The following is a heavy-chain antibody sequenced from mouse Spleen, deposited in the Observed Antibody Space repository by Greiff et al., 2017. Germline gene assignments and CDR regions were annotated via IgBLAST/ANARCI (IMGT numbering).Heavy chain of an antibody. D-gene: IGHD2-4*01. CDR1: GFTFSDYG. CDR3: ARHDSGYFDV. Sequence: EVQLVESGGGLVKPGGSLKLSCAASGFTFSDYGMAWVRQAPGKGPEWVAFISNLAYSIYYADTVTGRFTISRENAKNTLYLEMSSLRSEDTAMYYCARHDSGYFDVWGAGTTVTVSS. V-gene: IGHV5-15*01. CDR2: ISNLAYSI. J-gene: IGHJ1*01.